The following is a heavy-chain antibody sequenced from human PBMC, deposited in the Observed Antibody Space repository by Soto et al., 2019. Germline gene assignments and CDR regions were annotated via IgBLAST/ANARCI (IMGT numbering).Heavy chain of an antibody. CDR3: ATPGGDIVVVPAAPTTYYYYGMDV. CDR2: IIPIFGTA. Sequence: QVQLVQSGAEVKKPGSSVKVSCKASGGHFSSYAISWVRQTPGHGLEWMGGIIPIFGTANYAQKFQGRVTITADESTSTAYMELSSLRSEDTAVYYCATPGGDIVVVPAAPTTYYYYGMDVWGQGTTVTVSS. D-gene: IGHD2-2*01. V-gene: IGHV1-69*01. CDR1: GGHFSSYA. J-gene: IGHJ6*02.